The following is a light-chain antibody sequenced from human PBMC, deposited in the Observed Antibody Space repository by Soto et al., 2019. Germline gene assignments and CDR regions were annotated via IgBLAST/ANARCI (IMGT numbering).Light chain of an antibody. CDR1: SSDVGGYNY. V-gene: IGLV2-14*01. Sequence: QSALTQPASVSGSPGQSITISCTGTSSDVGGYNYVSWYQQHPGKAPKLMIYDVSNRPSGVSNRFSGSKSGNTASLTISGLQAEDEADYYCSSYTSSSTLYVFGTGTKVPAL. J-gene: IGLJ1*01. CDR2: DVS. CDR3: SSYTSSSTLYV.